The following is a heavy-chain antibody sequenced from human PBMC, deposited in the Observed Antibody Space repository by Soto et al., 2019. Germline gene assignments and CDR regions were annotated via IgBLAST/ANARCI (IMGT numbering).Heavy chain of an antibody. J-gene: IGHJ6*02. V-gene: IGHV6-1*01. CDR3: ARDPYYDFWSGYRPYYHYYGMDV. CDR1: GDSVSSNSAA. D-gene: IGHD3-3*01. CDR2: TYYRSKWYN. Sequence: SQTLSLTCAISGDSVSSNSAAWNWIRQSPSRGLEWLGRTYYRSKWYNDYAVSVKSRITINPDTSKNQFSLQLNSVTPEDTAVYYCARDPYYDFWSGYRPYYHYYGMDVWGQGTTVTVSS.